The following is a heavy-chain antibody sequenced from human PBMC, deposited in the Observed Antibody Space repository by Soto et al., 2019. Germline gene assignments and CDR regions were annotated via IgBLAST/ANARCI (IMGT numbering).Heavy chain of an antibody. Sequence: GASVKVSCKASGYIFTDYDINWVRQAAGQGLEWMGWMNPNTGNTAYAQKFEGRLTLTRHTYKNTAFMDLTSLTSEDTAVYYCARCFGSYSDNCAQRTLVTVSS. CDR3: ARCFGSYSDN. J-gene: IGHJ4*02. V-gene: IGHV1-8*02. D-gene: IGHD2-21*01. CDR2: MNPNTGNT. CDR1: GYIFTDYD.